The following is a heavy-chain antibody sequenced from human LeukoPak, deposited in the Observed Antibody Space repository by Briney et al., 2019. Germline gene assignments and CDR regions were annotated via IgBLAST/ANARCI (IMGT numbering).Heavy chain of an antibody. D-gene: IGHD2-2*01. V-gene: IGHV3-30*02. CDR3: AKVKDIVVVPAATYFDY. J-gene: IGHJ4*02. CDR2: IRYDGSNK. Sequence: GGSLRLSFAASGFTFSSYGMHWVRQAPGKGLEGVAFIRYDGSNKYYADSGKGRFTISRDKFKNTLYLQMNSLRAEDTAVYYCAKVKDIVVVPAATYFDYWGQGTLVTVSS. CDR1: GFTFSSYG.